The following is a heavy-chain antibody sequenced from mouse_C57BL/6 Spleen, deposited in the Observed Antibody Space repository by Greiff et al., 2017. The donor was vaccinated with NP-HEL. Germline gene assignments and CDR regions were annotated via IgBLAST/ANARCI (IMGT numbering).Heavy chain of an antibody. CDR1: GYTFTSYG. CDR2: IYPRSGNT. D-gene: IGHD1-1*01. V-gene: IGHV1-81*01. Sequence: QVQLQQSGAELARPGASVKLSCKASGYTFTSYGISWVKQRTGQGLEWIGEIYPRSGNTYYNEKFKGKATLTADKSSRTAYMELRSLTSEDSAVYFCARSTVVPPMAMDYWGQGTSVTVSS. CDR3: ARSTVVPPMAMDY. J-gene: IGHJ4*01.